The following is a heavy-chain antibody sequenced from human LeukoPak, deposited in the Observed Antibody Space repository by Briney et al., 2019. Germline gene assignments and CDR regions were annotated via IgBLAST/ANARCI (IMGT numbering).Heavy chain of an antibody. V-gene: IGHV3-23*01. D-gene: IGHD2-15*01. CDR3: AREVMVVAATTFWYFDL. J-gene: IGHJ2*01. CDR1: GFTFNSYA. CDR2: ISGSGGRT. Sequence: GGSLRLSCAASGFTFNSYAMSWVRQAPGKGLECVSGISGSGGRTDYADSVKGRFTISRDNSKNTLYLQMNSLRAEDTAVYYCAREVMVVAATTFWYFDLWGRGTLVTVSS.